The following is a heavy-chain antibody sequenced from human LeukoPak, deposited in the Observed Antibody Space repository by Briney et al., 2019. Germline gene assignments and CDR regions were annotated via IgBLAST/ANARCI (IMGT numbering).Heavy chain of an antibody. CDR3: ARGTYYYDSSGYYFDY. D-gene: IGHD3-22*01. J-gene: IGHJ4*02. V-gene: IGHV4-30-4*01. CDR1: GGSISSGDYY. CDR2: IYYSGST. Sequence: SETLSLTCTVSGGSISSGDYYWSWIRQPPGKGLEWIGYIYYSGSTYYNPSLKSRVTISVDTSKNQFSLKLSSVTAADTAVYYCARGTYYYDSSGYYFDYWGQGTPVTVSS.